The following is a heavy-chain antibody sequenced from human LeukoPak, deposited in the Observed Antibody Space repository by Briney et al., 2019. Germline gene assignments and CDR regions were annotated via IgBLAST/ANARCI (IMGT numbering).Heavy chain of an antibody. CDR1: GFTFSNAW. Sequence: GGSLRLSCAASGFTFSNAWMSWVRQAPGKGLEWIGRIKGKADGGTTDYAAPVKGRFTISRDDSKNTLYLQMNSLRAEDTAVYYCAKDGQEPLDAFDIWGQGTMVTVSS. V-gene: IGHV3-15*01. D-gene: IGHD1-14*01. CDR3: AKDGQEPLDAFDI. J-gene: IGHJ3*02. CDR2: IKGKADGGTT.